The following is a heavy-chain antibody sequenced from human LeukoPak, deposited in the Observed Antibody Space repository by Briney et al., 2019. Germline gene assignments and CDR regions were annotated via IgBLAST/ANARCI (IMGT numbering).Heavy chain of an antibody. CDR1: GFVFSNYG. D-gene: IGHD3-10*01. CDR2: VWYDGSDK. V-gene: IGHV3-33*01. Sequence: GGSLRLSCAASGFVFSNYGTHWVRQAPGKGLEWVAVVWYDGSDKYYADSVKGRFTISRDNSKNTLYLQMNSLRAEDTAVYYCARRHYYGSGSSTDYWGQGTLVTVSS. J-gene: IGHJ4*02. CDR3: ARRHYYGSGSSTDY.